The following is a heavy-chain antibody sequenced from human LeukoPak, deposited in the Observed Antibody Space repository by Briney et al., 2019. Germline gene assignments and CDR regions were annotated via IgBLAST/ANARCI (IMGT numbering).Heavy chain of an antibody. CDR1: VFTFSRYV. Sequence: GGSLRLSCVDSVFTFSRYVMSWVRPAPGKGLEWVSPMFGSGGTRYYADYVKGRRTISRDNSKNSLHLQMNSLRTEDAALYYCAKEREPGIAVAWEFDYWGQGTMVAVSS. D-gene: IGHD6-13*01. CDR2: MFGSGGTR. V-gene: IGHV3-23*01. J-gene: IGHJ4*02. CDR3: AKEREPGIAVAWEFDY.